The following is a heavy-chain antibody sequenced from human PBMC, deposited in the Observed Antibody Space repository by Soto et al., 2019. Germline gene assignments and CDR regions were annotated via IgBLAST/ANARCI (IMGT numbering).Heavy chain of an antibody. D-gene: IGHD1-1*01. CDR2: ISAYNDHT. CDR1: GYTLTTYG. V-gene: IGHV1-18*01. J-gene: IGHJ4*02. CDR3: ARGTYFDY. Sequence: QVQLVQSGAEVKKPGASVKVSCKASGYTLTTYGVSWVRQAPGQGLEWVGWISAYNDHTNYAQKLQGRVTMTTDTSTSTAYMELRSLRSEDKAVYYCARGTYFDYWGQGTLVTVSS.